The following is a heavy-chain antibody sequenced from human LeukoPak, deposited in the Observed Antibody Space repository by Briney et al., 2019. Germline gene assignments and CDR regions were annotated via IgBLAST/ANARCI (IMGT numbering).Heavy chain of an antibody. CDR3: ARGPEVLRYFDWLLPDFDY. CDR2: INPNSGGT. J-gene: IGHJ4*02. Sequence: GASVKVSCKASGYTFTGYYMHWVRQAPGQGLEWMGWINPNSGGTNYAQKFQGRVTMTRDTSISTAYMELSSLRSEDTAVYYCARGPEVLRYFDWLLPDFDYWGQGTLVTVSS. V-gene: IGHV1-2*02. D-gene: IGHD3-9*01. CDR1: GYTFTGYY.